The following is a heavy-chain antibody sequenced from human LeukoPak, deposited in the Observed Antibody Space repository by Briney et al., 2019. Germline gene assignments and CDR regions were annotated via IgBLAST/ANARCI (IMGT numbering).Heavy chain of an antibody. CDR1: GGSISSSSYY. Sequence: KSSETLSLTCTVSGGSISSSSYYWGWIRQPPGKGLEWIGCIYYSGSTYYNPSLKSRVTISVDTSKNQFSLKLSSVPAADTAVYYCATADSSGPPGGYWGQGTLVTVSS. CDR3: ATADSSGPPGGY. J-gene: IGHJ4*02. D-gene: IGHD3-22*01. CDR2: IYYSGST. V-gene: IGHV4-39*01.